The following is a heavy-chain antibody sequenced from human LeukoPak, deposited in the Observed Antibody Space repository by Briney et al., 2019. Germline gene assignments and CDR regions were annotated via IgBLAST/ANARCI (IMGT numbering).Heavy chain of an antibody. V-gene: IGHV1-69*06. J-gene: IGHJ6*04. CDR3: AGPIAAAGRDSGYYYGMDV. D-gene: IGHD6-13*01. CDR2: IIPIFGTA. Sequence: GSSVSVSYKASGGTFSIYAISGVRQAPGQGLEWMGGIIPIFGTANYAQKFQGRVTITADKSTSTAYMELSSLRSEDTAVYYCAGPIAAAGRDSGYYYGMDVWGKGTTVTVSS. CDR1: GGTFSIYA.